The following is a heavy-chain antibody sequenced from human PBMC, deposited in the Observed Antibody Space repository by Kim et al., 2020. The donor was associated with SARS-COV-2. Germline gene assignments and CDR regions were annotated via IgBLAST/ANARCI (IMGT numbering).Heavy chain of an antibody. CDR1: GGSVSSGSYY. V-gene: IGHV4-61*01. Sequence: SETLSLTCTVSGGSVSSGSYYWSWIRQPPGKGLEWIGYIYYSGSTNYNPSLKSRVTISVDTSKNQFSLKLSSVTAADTAVYYCARMRGDSGYDSGLYYFDYWGQGTLVTVSS. CDR2: IYYSGST. CDR3: ARMRGDSGYDSGLYYFDY. J-gene: IGHJ4*02. D-gene: IGHD5-12*01.